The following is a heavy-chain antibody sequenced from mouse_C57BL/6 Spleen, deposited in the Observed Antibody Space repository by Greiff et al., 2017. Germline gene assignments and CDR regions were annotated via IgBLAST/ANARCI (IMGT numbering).Heavy chain of an antibody. V-gene: IGHV1-64*01. D-gene: IGHD1-1*01. CDR3: ARGYYGSLYAMDY. J-gene: IGHJ4*01. Sequence: QVQLKQPGAELVKPGASVKLSCKASGYTFTSYWMHWVKQRPGQGLEWIGMIHPNSGSTNYNEKFKSKATLTVDKSSSTAYMQLSSLTSEDSAVYDCARGYYGSLYAMDYWGQGTSVTVSS. CDR1: GYTFTSYW. CDR2: IHPNSGST.